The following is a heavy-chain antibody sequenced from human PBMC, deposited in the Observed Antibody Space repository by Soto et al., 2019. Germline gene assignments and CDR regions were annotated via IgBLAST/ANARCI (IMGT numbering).Heavy chain of an antibody. CDR2: IYYSGRT. J-gene: IGHJ4*02. Sequence: QVQLQESGPGLVKPSQTLSLTCTVSGCSINSGAYYWSWIRQHPGKGLELIGYIYYSGRTYDNPALKHRLSISVDTAKNQFSLKLSSVTAADTAVYNRARVDPTFVCLDYWGQGTLVTVAS. CDR3: ARVDPTFVCLDY. V-gene: IGHV4-31*03. D-gene: IGHD6-6*01. CDR1: GCSINSGAYY.